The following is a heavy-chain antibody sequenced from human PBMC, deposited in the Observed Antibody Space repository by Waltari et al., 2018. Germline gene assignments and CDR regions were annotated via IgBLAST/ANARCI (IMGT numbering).Heavy chain of an antibody. CDR1: GGSISSSSYY. V-gene: IGHV4-39*07. Sequence: QLQLQESGPGLVKPSETLSLTCTVSGGSISSSSYYWGWIRQPPGKGLEWIGSIYYSGSTYYNPSLKSRVTISVDTSKNQFSLTLSSVTAADTAVYYCARERVGAPFDYWGQGTLVTVSS. CDR2: IYYSGST. CDR3: ARERVGAPFDY. D-gene: IGHD1-26*01. J-gene: IGHJ4*02.